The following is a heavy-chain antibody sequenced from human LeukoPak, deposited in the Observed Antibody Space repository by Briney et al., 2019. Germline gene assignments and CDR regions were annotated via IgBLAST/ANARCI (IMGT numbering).Heavy chain of an antibody. CDR1: GFTFSDYY. Sequence: GGSLRLSCAASGFTFSDYYMTWIRQAPGKGLEWVSYISGVASDIHYADSVKGRFTISRDSAKNSVYLQVNSLRAEDTAVYYCARGGAHGMDVWGQGTTVTVSS. D-gene: IGHD1-26*01. V-gene: IGHV3-11*01. CDR2: ISGVASDI. J-gene: IGHJ6*02. CDR3: ARGGAHGMDV.